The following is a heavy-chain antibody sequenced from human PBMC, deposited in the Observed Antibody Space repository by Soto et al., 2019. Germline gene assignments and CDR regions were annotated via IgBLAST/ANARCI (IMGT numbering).Heavy chain of an antibody. J-gene: IGHJ2*01. CDR3: ARGGSLYWYFDL. V-gene: IGHV1-3*01. D-gene: IGHD1-26*01. CDR1: GYTFTSYA. CDR2: INAGNGNT. Sequence: QVQLVQSGAEVKKPGASVKVSCKASGYTFTSYAMHCVRQAPGQRLEWMGWINAGNGNTKYSQKFQGRVTINRDTSASTAYTELSSLRSEDTAVYYCARGGSLYWYFDLWGRGTLVTVSS.